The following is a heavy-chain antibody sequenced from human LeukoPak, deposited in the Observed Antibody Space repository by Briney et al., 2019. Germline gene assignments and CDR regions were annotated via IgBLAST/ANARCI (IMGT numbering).Heavy chain of an antibody. V-gene: IGHV3-23*01. Sequence: GGSLRLSCAVSGITLSNYGMTWVRQAPGKRLGWVAGISDTGGRTNYADSVKGRFTISRDNHKNTLYLQMNSLRAEDTAVYFCAKRGVVIRVILVGFHKEAYYFDSWGQGALVTVSS. D-gene: IGHD3-22*01. CDR2: ISDTGGRT. CDR3: AKRGVVIRVILVGFHKEAYYFDS. CDR1: GITLSNYG. J-gene: IGHJ4*02.